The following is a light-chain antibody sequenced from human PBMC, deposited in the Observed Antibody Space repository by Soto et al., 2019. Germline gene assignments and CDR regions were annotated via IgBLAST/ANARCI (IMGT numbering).Light chain of an antibody. CDR2: LNFDGSH. CDR1: SGHSSYA. V-gene: IGLV4-69*01. J-gene: IGLJ2*01. Sequence: QSVLTQSPSASASLGASVKLTCTLSSGHSSYAIAWHQQQPEKGPRYLMKLNFDGSHTKGDGIPDRFSGSSSGSERYLTISSLQSEDEADYYCQTWGTGIQVFGGGTKLTVL. CDR3: QTWGTGIQV.